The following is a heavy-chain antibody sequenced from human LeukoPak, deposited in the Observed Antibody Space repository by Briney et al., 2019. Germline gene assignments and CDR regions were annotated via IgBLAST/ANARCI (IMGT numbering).Heavy chain of an antibody. CDR2: IKQDGSEK. CDR1: GFTFSSYW. CDR3: ARLTTHEPSQWELPTTLPPDY. V-gene: IGHV3-7*01. D-gene: IGHD1-26*01. J-gene: IGHJ4*02. Sequence: PGGSLRLSCAASGFTFSSYWMSWVRQAPGKGLEWVANIKQDGSEKYYVDSVKGRFTISRDNAKNSLYLQMNSLRAEDTAVYYCARLTTHEPSQWELPTTLPPDYWGQGTLVTVSS.